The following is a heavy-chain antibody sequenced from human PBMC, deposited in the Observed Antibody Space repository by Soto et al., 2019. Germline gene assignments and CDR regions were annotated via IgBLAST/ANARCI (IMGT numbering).Heavy chain of an antibody. J-gene: IGHJ4*02. CDR2: IKAYSGNT. Sequence: QLQLVQSGAEAKKPGASVKVSCKASGYTFPTSTISWVRQAPGQGLEWMGWIKAYSGNTNYAQKLQGRVTMTTDTSTITAYMELRSLTPDDTAIYYCAIADYGDDDYWGQGTLVTVSS. V-gene: IGHV1-18*01. CDR1: GYTFPTST. CDR3: AIADYGDDDY. D-gene: IGHD4-17*01.